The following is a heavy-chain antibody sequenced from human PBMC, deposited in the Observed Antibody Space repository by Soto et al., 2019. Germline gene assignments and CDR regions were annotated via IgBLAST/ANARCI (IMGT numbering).Heavy chain of an antibody. J-gene: IGHJ3*02. D-gene: IGHD3-22*01. Sequence: GGSLSLSCAASGFTVSSNYMSWVRQAPGKGLEWVSVIWYDGSNKYYADSVKGRFTISRDNSKNTLYLQMNSLRAEDTAVYYCARGSVEYYDTWAFDIWGQGTMVTVSS. CDR1: GFTVSSNY. CDR2: IWYDGSNK. V-gene: IGHV3-33*08. CDR3: ARGSVEYYDTWAFDI.